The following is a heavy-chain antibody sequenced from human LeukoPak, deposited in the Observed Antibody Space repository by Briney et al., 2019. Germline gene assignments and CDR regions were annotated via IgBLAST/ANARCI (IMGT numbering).Heavy chain of an antibody. V-gene: IGHV4-39*07. CDR2: IYYSGNT. D-gene: IGHD4-23*01. J-gene: IGHJ4*02. CDR3: ARDREEYGGDFDY. Sequence: SETLSLTCTVSGGSISSGSSFWVWIRQPPGKGLEWIGRIYYSGNTYYNPSLKSRVTISVDTSKNQFSLKLNSVTAADTAVYYRARDREEYGGDFDYWGQGTLVTVSS. CDR1: GGSISSGSSF.